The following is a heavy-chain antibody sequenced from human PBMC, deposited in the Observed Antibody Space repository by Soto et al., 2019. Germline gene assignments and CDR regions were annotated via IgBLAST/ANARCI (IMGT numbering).Heavy chain of an antibody. Sequence: SETLSLTCTVSGGYIRSDCWSWIRKYRGKGLEWLGYVYDTGSTNYSPSLRSRVSISVDTSKNEFSLRLSSVTAADTAVYFCARSVAVPGAHIDYWGQGTQVTVSS. D-gene: IGHD6-19*01. CDR3: ARSVAVPGAHIDY. V-gene: IGHV4-59*01. CDR2: VYDTGST. J-gene: IGHJ4*02. CDR1: GGYIRSDC.